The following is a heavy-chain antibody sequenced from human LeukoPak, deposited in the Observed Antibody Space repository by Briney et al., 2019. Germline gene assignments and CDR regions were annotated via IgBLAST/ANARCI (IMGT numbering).Heavy chain of an antibody. CDR3: ARRAYSDLYFDY. CDR1: GYSLSSASY. D-gene: IGHD4-11*01. V-gene: IGHV4-38-2*01. CDR2: ISPSANT. J-gene: IGHJ4*02. Sequence: PSETLSLTCAVSGYSLSSASYWGWIRQPPGKGLEWIGSISPSANTYYNPSLKSRISISLDTSKNQFSLNLTSMTAADTAFCYCARRAYSDLYFDYWGQGTLGTVSS.